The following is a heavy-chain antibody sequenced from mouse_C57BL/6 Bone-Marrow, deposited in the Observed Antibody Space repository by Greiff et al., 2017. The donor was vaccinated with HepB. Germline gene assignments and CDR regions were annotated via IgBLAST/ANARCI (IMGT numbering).Heavy chain of an antibody. CDR2: IWSGGST. CDR3: ARNNPLLLRSYFDY. J-gene: IGHJ2*01. CDR1: GFSLTSYG. D-gene: IGHD1-1*01. Sequence: VNVVESGPGLVQPSQSLSITCTVSGFSLTSYGVHWVRQSPGKGLEWLGVIWSGGSTDYNAAFISRLSISKDNSKSQVFFKMNSLQADDTAIYYCARNNPLLLRSYFDYWGQGTTLTVSS. V-gene: IGHV2-2*01.